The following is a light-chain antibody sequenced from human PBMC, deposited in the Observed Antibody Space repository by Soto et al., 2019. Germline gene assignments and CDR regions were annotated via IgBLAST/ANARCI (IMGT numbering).Light chain of an antibody. Sequence: QSVLTQPPSASGTPGQRVTSSCSGSTSNIGSDTVNWYQQLPGTAPKLLIYRNTQRPSGVPDRFSGSKSGASASLAISGLQSEDEADYYCASWDDSLDVVVFGGGTQLTVL. CDR1: TSNIGSDT. CDR2: RNT. J-gene: IGLJ2*01. CDR3: ASWDDSLDVVV. V-gene: IGLV1-44*01.